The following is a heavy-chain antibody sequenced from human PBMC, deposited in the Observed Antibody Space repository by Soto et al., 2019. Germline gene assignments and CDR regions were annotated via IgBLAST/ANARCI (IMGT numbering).Heavy chain of an antibody. CDR1: GYSFTSYW. D-gene: IGHD2-15*01. Sequence: GESLKISCKGSGYSFTSYWIGWVRQMPGKGLEWMGIIYPGDSDTRYSPSFQGQVTISADKSISTAYLQWSSLKASDTAMYYCANRYCSGGSCDGWYFDLWGRGTLVTVSS. J-gene: IGHJ2*01. CDR2: IYPGDSDT. CDR3: ANRYCSGGSCDGWYFDL. V-gene: IGHV5-51*01.